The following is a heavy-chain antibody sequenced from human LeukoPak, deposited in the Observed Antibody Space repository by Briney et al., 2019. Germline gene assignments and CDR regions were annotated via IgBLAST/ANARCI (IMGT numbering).Heavy chain of an antibody. Sequence: GSLRLSCAASGFTFSSYGMHWVRQAPGKGLEWVAVIWYDGSNKYYADSVKGRFTISRDNSMNTLYLQMNSLRAEDTAVYYCARDQHSYGDYVTPFDYWGQGTLVTVSS. CDR3: ARDQHSYGDYVTPFDY. D-gene: IGHD4-17*01. CDR1: GFTFSSYG. J-gene: IGHJ4*02. V-gene: IGHV3-33*01. CDR2: IWYDGSNK.